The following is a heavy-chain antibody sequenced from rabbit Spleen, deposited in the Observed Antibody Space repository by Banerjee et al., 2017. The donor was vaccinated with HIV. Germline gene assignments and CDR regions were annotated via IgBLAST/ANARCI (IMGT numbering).Heavy chain of an antibody. CDR3: ARETDSGWGVVSFYFNL. D-gene: IGHD4-1*01. Sequence: QSLEESGGDLVKPGASLTLTCTASGFSFSSSYYMCWVRQAPGKGLEWIACMGLDSAGSAYYASWVNGRFTISKTSSTTVTLQVTSLTAADTATYFCARETDSGWGVVSFYFNLWGPGTLVTVS. CDR1: GFSFSSSYY. V-gene: IGHV1S40*01. J-gene: IGHJ4*01. CDR2: MGLDSAGSA.